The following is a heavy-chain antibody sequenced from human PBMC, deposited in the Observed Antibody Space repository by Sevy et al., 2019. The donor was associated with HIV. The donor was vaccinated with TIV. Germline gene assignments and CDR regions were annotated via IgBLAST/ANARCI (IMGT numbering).Heavy chain of an antibody. Sequence: ASVTVSCKASGYTFTSYGISWVRQAPGQGLEWMGWIRAYNGNTNYAQKLQGRVTMTTDKSTSKAYLELRSLRSDDTAVYYCARDSSYCSGGSCPSGYWGQGTLVTVSS. CDR1: GYTFTSYG. CDR2: IRAYNGNT. V-gene: IGHV1-18*01. CDR3: ARDSSYCSGGSCPSGY. J-gene: IGHJ4*02. D-gene: IGHD2-15*01.